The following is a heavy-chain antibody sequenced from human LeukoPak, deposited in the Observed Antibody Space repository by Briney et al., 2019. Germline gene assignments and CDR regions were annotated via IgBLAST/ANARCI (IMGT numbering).Heavy chain of an antibody. CDR3: ARDNGYSYNWFDP. V-gene: IGHV4-31*03. Sequence: PSETLSLTCTVSGGSISSSTYYWGWIRQPPGKGLEWIGYIYNSGSTYYNPSLKSRVTISVDTSKNQFSLKLSSVTAADTAVYYCARDNGYSYNWFDPWGQGTLVTVSS. CDR1: GGSISSSTYY. CDR2: IYNSGST. D-gene: IGHD3-22*01. J-gene: IGHJ5*02.